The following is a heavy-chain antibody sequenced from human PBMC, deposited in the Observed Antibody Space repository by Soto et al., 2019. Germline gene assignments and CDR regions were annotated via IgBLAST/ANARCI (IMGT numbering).Heavy chain of an antibody. D-gene: IGHD1-1*01. CDR1: GFTFSSYA. CDR2: ISYDGSNK. V-gene: IGHV3-30-3*01. CDR3: ARELNWNDYDAFDI. Sequence: GGSLRLSCAASGFTFSSYAMHWVRQAPGKGLEWVAVISYDGSNKYYADSVKGRFTISRDNSKNTLYLQMNSLRAEDTAVYYCARELNWNDYDAFDIWGQGTMDTVSS. J-gene: IGHJ3*02.